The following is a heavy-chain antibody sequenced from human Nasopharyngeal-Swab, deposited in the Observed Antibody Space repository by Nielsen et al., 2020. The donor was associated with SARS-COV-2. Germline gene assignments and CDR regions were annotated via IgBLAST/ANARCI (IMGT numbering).Heavy chain of an antibody. Sequence: GGSLRLSCVASGFTFSTYAFHWVRQAPGKGLEWVTFISSDGSNKYYADSVKGRFTISRDNSKNTVYLQVNSLRADDTAVNYCARGTYDFQLLFCDYWGQGTLVTVSS. J-gene: IGHJ4*02. CDR1: GFTFSTYA. D-gene: IGHD2-2*01. V-gene: IGHV3-30-3*01. CDR3: ARGTYDFQLLFCDY. CDR2: ISSDGSNK.